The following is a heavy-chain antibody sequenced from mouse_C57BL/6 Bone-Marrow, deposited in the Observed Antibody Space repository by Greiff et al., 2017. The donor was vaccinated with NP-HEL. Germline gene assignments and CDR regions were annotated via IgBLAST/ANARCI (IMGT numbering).Heavy chain of an antibody. CDR1: GYTFTDYY. Sequence: QVQLQQSGAELVRPGASVKLSCKASGYTFTDYYINWVKQRPGQGLEWIARIYPGSGNTYYNEKFKGKATLTAEKSSSTAYMQLSSLTSEDSAVYFCASGAVVATRGDYYAMDYWGQGTSVTVSS. V-gene: IGHV1-76*01. J-gene: IGHJ4*01. CDR3: ASGAVVATRGDYYAMDY. D-gene: IGHD1-1*01. CDR2: IYPGSGNT.